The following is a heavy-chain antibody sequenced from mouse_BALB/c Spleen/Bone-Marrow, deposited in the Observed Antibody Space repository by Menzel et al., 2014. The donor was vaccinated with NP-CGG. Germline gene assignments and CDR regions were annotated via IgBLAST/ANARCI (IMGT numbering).Heavy chain of an antibody. CDR1: GFNIKDTY. J-gene: IGHJ4*01. CDR2: IDPANGNT. D-gene: IGHD1-1*02. Sequence: VQLQQSGAELVKPGASVKLSCTASGFNIKDTYMHWVKQRPEQGLEWIGRIDPANGNTKYDPKFQGKATITADTSSNTAYLQLSGLTSEDTAVYYCARVKLWSYAMDYWGQGTSVTVSS. V-gene: IGHV14-3*02. CDR3: ARVKLWSYAMDY.